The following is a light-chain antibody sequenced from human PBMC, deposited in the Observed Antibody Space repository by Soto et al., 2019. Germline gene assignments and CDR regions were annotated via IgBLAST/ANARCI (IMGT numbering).Light chain of an antibody. Sequence: QITQSPSSLSSSVGEKIVMTCRANRDVGSDVSWYQQKPGQAPKLLIYAASNLYTGVPSRFSGSRSGTEFTLTISSLQPEDFTSYYCLQDYGDSWTFGQGTKVDIK. V-gene: IGKV1-6*01. CDR1: RDVGSD. CDR2: AAS. CDR3: LQDYGDSWT. J-gene: IGKJ1*01.